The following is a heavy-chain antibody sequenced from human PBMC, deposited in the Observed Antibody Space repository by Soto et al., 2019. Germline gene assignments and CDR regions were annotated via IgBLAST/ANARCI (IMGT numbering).Heavy chain of an antibody. CDR1: GFTFSSYA. CDR2: ISYDGSNK. CDR3: ARVALTYYDFWSGYPDYYYGMDV. Sequence: PGGSLRLSCAASGFTFSSYAMHWVRQAPGKGLEWVAVISYDGSNKYYADSVKGRFTISRDNSKNTLYLQMNSLRAEDTAVYYCARVALTYYDFWSGYPDYYYGMDVWGQGTTVTAP. J-gene: IGHJ6*02. V-gene: IGHV3-30-3*01. D-gene: IGHD3-3*01.